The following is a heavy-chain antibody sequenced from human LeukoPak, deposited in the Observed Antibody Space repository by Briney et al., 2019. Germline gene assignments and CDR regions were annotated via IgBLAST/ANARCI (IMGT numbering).Heavy chain of an antibody. Sequence: GRSLRLSCAASGFTFNRYGMHWVRQAPGKGLEWVAVAYGDGSDKYYADSVKGRFTISKDLSQNTLYMQMNSLRAEDTAMYYCATGSGHYYDHWGQGTLVTVSS. D-gene: IGHD3-22*01. CDR1: GFTFNRYG. CDR3: ATGSGHYYDH. V-gene: IGHV3-33*01. CDR2: AYGDGSDK. J-gene: IGHJ4*02.